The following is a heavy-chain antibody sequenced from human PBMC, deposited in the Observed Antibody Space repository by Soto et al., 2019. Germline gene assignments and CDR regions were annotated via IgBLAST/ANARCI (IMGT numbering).Heavy chain of an antibody. D-gene: IGHD5-18*01. CDR2: IYYSGST. CDR3: ARKFGYSSSSVAFDI. CDR1: GGSISSGGYY. V-gene: IGHV4-31*03. J-gene: IGHJ3*02. Sequence: QVQLQESGPGLVKPSQTLSLTCTVSGGSISSGGYYWSWIRQHPGKGLEWIGYIYYSGSTYYHPSLKSRVTISVDTSKNQCSLKLSSVTAADTAVYYCARKFGYSSSSVAFDIWGQGTMVTVSS.